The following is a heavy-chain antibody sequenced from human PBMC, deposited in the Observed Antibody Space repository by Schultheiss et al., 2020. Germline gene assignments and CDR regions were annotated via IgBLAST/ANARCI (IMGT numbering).Heavy chain of an antibody. CDR2: ISDSGGTT. CDR3: AKDDGYCTNGVCFGLGY. V-gene: IGHV3-23*01. D-gene: IGHD2-8*01. J-gene: IGHJ4*02. Sequence: GGSLRLSCAASGFTFSRYAMSWVRQAPGKGLEWVSAISDSGGTTYYADSVKGRFTISRDDSKNTLYLQMNSLRAEDTAVYYCAKDDGYCTNGVCFGLGYWGQGTLVTVSS. CDR1: GFTFSRYA.